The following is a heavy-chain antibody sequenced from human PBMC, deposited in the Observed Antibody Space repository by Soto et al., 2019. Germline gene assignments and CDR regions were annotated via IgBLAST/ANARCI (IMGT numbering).Heavy chain of an antibody. Sequence: GSLRRSCAASGFTFSSYAMSLVRQAPGKGLEWVSAISGSGGSTYYADSVKGRFSISRDNSKNTLYLQMNSLRAEDTAVYYCAKTSSSGWPVPFDYWGQGALVTVSS. CDR3: AKTSSSGWPVPFDY. J-gene: IGHJ4*02. V-gene: IGHV3-23*01. CDR2: ISGSGGST. D-gene: IGHD6-19*01. CDR1: GFTFSSYA.